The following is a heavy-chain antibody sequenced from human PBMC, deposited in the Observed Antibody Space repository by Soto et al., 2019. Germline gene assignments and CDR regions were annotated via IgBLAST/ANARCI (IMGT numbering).Heavy chain of an antibody. J-gene: IGHJ4*02. CDR3: VKEGKMGVEGFDF. CDR2: IRGDLVTT. V-gene: IGHV3-23*01. D-gene: IGHD1-26*01. Sequence: EMPLLESGGDLVQPGGSLRLSCATSGFTFSDHAMHWVRQAPGEGLEWVSGIRGDLVTTPYADSVKGRFTISRDNSKNTLYLQMNSLSAEDTDIYYCVKEGKMGVEGFDFWGQGTLVTVSS. CDR1: GFTFSDHA.